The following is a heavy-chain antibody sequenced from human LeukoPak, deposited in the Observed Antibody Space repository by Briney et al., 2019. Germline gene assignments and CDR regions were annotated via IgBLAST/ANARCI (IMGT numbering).Heavy chain of an antibody. J-gene: IGHJ4*02. D-gene: IGHD1-26*01. V-gene: IGHV4-4*02. CDR3: AREYDGRGYFDY. CDR1: GDSITSTHW. CDR2: IYKSGTT. Sequence: SGTLSLTCAVSGDSITSTHWWSWVRQPPGKGLGWIGQIYKSGTTNYTPSLKSRVTMSVDKSKNQFSLKVTSVTAADTAVYYCAREYDGRGYFDYWGQGTLVTVSS.